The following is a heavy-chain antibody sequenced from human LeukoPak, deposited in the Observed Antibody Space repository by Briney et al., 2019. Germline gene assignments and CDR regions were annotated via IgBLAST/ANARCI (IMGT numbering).Heavy chain of an antibody. CDR1: GFTVSSNY. J-gene: IGHJ4*01. V-gene: IGHV3-53*01. D-gene: IGHD6-19*01. CDR2: IYSGGST. Sequence: GGSLRLSCAASGFTVSSNYMSWVRQAPGKGLEWVSVIYSGGSTYYADSVKGRFTISGDNSKNTLYLQMNSLRAEDTAVYYCARGYSSGWYGCPFDYWGHGTLVTVSS. CDR3: ARGYSSGWYGCPFDY.